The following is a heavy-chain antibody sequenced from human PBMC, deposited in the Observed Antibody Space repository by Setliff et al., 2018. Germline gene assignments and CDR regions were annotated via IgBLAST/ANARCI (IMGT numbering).Heavy chain of an antibody. CDR1: GYSFTSYW. CDR2: IYPGDSDT. V-gene: IGHV5-51*01. D-gene: IGHD6-19*01. CDR3: ARQAVAGNDAFDI. J-gene: IGHJ3*02. Sequence: GESLKISCMGSGYSFTSYWIGWVRRMPGKGLEWMGIIYPGDSDTRYSPSFQGQVTISADKSISTAYLQWSSLKASDTAMYYCARQAVAGNDAFDIWGQGTMVTVSS.